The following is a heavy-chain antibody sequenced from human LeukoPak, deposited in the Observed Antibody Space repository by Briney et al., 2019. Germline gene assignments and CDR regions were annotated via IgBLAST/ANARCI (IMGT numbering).Heavy chain of an antibody. D-gene: IGHD3-9*01. CDR2: VTSYNGDT. CDR1: GYTFSNYD. Sequence: GASVKVSCKASGYTFSNYDINWVRQAPGQGLEWMGWVTSYNGDTNYAQKFQGRVTMSTDTSTSTAYMELRSLRFDDTAIYYCAKDWHILTGRNCFDPWGQGTLVTVSS. J-gene: IGHJ5*02. V-gene: IGHV1-18*01. CDR3: AKDWHILTGRNCFDP.